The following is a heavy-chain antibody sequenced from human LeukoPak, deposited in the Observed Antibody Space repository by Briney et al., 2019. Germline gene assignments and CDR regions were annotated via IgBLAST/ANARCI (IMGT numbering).Heavy chain of an antibody. CDR2: IRSKAYGGTT. CDR1: GFTFGDYA. Sequence: GGSLRLSRTASGFTFGDYAMSWVRQAPGKGLEWVGFIRSKAYGGTTEYAASVKGRFTISRDDSKSIAYLQMNSLKTEDTAVYYCTRAVVVARYYYYYYGMDVWGQGTTVTVSS. D-gene: IGHD2-15*01. V-gene: IGHV3-49*04. J-gene: IGHJ6*02. CDR3: TRAVVVARYYYYYYGMDV.